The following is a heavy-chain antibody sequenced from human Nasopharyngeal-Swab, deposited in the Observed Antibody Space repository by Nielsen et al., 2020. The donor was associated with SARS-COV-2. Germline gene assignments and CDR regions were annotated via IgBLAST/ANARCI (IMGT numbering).Heavy chain of an antibody. V-gene: IGHV3-23*03. Sequence: GGSLRLSCVASGFTFSSYAMSWVRQAPGKGLEWVSVIYSGGSSTYYADSVKGRFTISRDNSKNTLYLQMNSLRAEDTAVYYCAKSKAVAGYYDYWGQGTLVTVSS. J-gene: IGHJ4*02. CDR1: GFTFSSYA. D-gene: IGHD6-19*01. CDR3: AKSKAVAGYYDY. CDR2: IYSGGSST.